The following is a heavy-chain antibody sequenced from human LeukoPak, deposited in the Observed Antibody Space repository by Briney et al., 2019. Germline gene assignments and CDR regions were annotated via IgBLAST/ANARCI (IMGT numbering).Heavy chain of an antibody. CDR1: GGSISSSNYY. D-gene: IGHD2-15*01. V-gene: IGHV4-39*01. Sequence: KPSETLSLTCTVSGGSISSSNYYWGWIRQPPGKGLGWIRNIYYSGSTYYNPSLKSRVAISVDTSKNQLSLKLSSVTAADTAVYYCARLLGDCSGGSCYFFDYWGQGTLVTVSS. CDR3: ARLLGDCSGGSCYFFDY. J-gene: IGHJ4*02. CDR2: IYYSGST.